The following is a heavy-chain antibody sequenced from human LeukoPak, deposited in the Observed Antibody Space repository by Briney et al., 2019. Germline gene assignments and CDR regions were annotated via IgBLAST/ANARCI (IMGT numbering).Heavy chain of an antibody. Sequence: SEALSLTCTVSGGSISSGYYYWSLIRQPPGKGLEWIGYISPSGRAYYNPSLQTRITISLYSSKNQFSLELSSVTAADTAVYYCARVDYDGSDYWGQGTLVTVSS. J-gene: IGHJ4*02. V-gene: IGHV4-30-4*01. CDR1: GGSISSGYYY. D-gene: IGHD3-22*01. CDR2: ISPSGRA. CDR3: ARVDYDGSDY.